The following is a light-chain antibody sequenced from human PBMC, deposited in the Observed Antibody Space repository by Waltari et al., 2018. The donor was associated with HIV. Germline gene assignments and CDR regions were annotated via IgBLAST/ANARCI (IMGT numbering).Light chain of an antibody. V-gene: IGKV1-39*01. CDR3: QQSYTTPHT. Sequence: DIQMTPSPSSLSASIGDTVTLTFRASESVGRYLYWFKQKPGQAPRVLISDASSMESWVTPRFRGSGSGTDFSLSVTSLQFEDFATYYCQQSYTTPHTFGQGTRLEI. CDR1: ESVGRY. J-gene: IGKJ2*01. CDR2: DAS.